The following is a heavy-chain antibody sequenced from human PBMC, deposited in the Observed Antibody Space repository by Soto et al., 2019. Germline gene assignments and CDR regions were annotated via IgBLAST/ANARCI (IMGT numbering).Heavy chain of an antibody. CDR1: GYTFTSYG. J-gene: IGHJ4*02. D-gene: IGHD1-1*01. CDR3: ARGRYGDY. V-gene: IGHV1-18*01. Sequence: QVHLVQSGADVKKPGASVKVSCKASGYTFTSYGITWVRQAPGQGLEWMGWISAHNGNTDHAQKLQGRVIVTRDTSTRTAYMELRSLISDDTAVYYCARGRYGDYWGQGALVTVSS. CDR2: ISAHNGNT.